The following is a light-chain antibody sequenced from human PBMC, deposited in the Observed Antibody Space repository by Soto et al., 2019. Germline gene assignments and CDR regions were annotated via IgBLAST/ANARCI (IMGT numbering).Light chain of an antibody. Sequence: EIVLTQSPGTLSLSPGERATLSCRASQSVSSSYLAWYQQKPGQAPRLLIYGASSRATGIPDRFSGSGSGTEFTLTISRLEPEDFAVSYCQQYGSSPMYTFGQGTKLEIK. CDR3: QQYGSSPMYT. J-gene: IGKJ2*01. CDR2: GAS. CDR1: QSVSSSY. V-gene: IGKV3-20*01.